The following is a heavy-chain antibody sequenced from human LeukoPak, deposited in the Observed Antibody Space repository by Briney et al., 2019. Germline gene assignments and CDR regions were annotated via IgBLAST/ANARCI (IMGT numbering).Heavy chain of an antibody. CDR3: ARDFDC. V-gene: IGHV4-4*07. Sequence: SETVSLTCTVSGGSFNTYYWSWIRQSAGKGLEWIGRVYTTGTTNYNPSLKSRVTMSVDTSKNQFSLKLNSVTAADTAVYYCARDFDCWGQGTLVTVSS. J-gene: IGHJ4*02. CDR2: VYTTGTT. CDR1: GGSFNTYY.